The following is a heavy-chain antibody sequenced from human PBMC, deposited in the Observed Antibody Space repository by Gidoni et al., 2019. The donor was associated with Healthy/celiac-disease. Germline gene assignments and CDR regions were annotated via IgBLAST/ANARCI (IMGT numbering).Heavy chain of an antibody. Sequence: EVQLVESGGGLVQPGGSLKLYCAASGFTFSGSAMHWVRQASGKGLEWVGRIRSKANSYATAYAASVKCRFTISRDDSKNTAYLQMNSLKTEDTAVYYCTRHSSGYYYVFGMDVWGQGTTVTVSS. CDR3: TRHSSGYYYVFGMDV. CDR2: IRSKANSYAT. V-gene: IGHV3-73*02. J-gene: IGHJ6*02. CDR1: GFTFSGSA. D-gene: IGHD3-22*01.